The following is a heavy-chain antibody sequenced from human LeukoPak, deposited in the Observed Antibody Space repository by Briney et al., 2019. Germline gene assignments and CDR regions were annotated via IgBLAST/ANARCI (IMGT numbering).Heavy chain of an antibody. V-gene: IGHV3-33*01. Sequence: PGGSLRLSCAASGFTFSSYGMHWVRQAPGKGLEWVAVIWYDGSNKYYADSVKGRFTISGDNSKNTLYLQMNSLRAEDTAIYYCARVSIVVVPGSNWFDPWGQGTLVTVSS. CDR2: IWYDGSNK. CDR1: GFTFSSYG. D-gene: IGHD2-2*01. CDR3: ARVSIVVVPGSNWFDP. J-gene: IGHJ5*02.